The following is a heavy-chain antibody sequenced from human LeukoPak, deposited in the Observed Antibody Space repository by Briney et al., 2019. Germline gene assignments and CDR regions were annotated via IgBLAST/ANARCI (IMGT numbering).Heavy chain of an antibody. J-gene: IGHJ6*03. CDR1: GYTFTGYY. V-gene: IGHV1-18*04. Sequence: ASVKVSCKASGYTFTGYYMHWVRQAPGQGLEWMGWISAYNGNTNYAQKLQGRVTMTTDTSTSTAYMELRSLRSDDTAVYYCARVKFNVVPAAIRRYYYYMDVWGKGTTVTISS. D-gene: IGHD2-2*01. CDR3: ARVKFNVVPAAIRRYYYYMDV. CDR2: ISAYNGNT.